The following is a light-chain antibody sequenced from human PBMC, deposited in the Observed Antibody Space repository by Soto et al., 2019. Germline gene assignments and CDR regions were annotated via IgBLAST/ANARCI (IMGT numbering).Light chain of an antibody. CDR2: WAS. V-gene: IGKV4-1*01. CDR1: QTVLSTRDNQNT. Sequence: DFVLTQSPDSLAVSLAERVTINCKSSQTVLSTRDNQNTFAWYQHKSGQPPKLLISWASTRASGVPDRFSGSGSGTDFTLTISSLQTEDVAVYYCHQYHSSPLTFGGGTKVEIK. CDR3: HQYHSSPLT. J-gene: IGKJ4*01.